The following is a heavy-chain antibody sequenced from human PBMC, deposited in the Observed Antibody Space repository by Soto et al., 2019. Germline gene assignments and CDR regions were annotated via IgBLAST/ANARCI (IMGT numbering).Heavy chain of an antibody. V-gene: IGHV3-53*01. CDR2: IYSGGNT. J-gene: IGHJ4*02. D-gene: IGHD2-2*01. CDR1: GFTVSSNY. Sequence: PGGSLRLSCAASGFTVSSNYMTWVRQAPGKGLEWVSVIYSGGNTYYTDSVKGRFTISRDNSNNTLYLQMNSLRAEDTALYYCARDSRNRNFFDYWGQGTLVTVSS. CDR3: ARDSRNRNFFDY.